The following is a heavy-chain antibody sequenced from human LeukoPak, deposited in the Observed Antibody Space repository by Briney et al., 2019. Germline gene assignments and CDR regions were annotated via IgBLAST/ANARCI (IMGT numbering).Heavy chain of an antibody. J-gene: IGHJ4*02. Sequence: PGGSLRLSCAASGFTFNTYWMSWVRQAPGKGLEWVANVKQDGSEKYYVDSVKGRFTISRDNAKNSLYLQMNSLRVEDTAVYYCASVREWQVQHAPLDYWGQGTLVTVSS. CDR1: GFTFNTYW. V-gene: IGHV3-7*01. D-gene: IGHD3-10*01. CDR3: ASVREWQVQHAPLDY. CDR2: VKQDGSEK.